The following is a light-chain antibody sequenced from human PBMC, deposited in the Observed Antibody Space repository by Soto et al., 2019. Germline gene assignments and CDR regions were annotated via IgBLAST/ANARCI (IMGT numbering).Light chain of an antibody. CDR3: LQTFTTHIT. CDR1: QNIADY. Sequence: DIQMTQSPSSLSASAGDTVPITCRASQNIADYLSWYQQKPGKAPKLLLYSSSILHDGVSSRFSGDGSGTAFTLTITGLQPEDFATYYCLQTFTTHITFGGGTTVEVK. V-gene: IGKV1-39*01. CDR2: SSS. J-gene: IGKJ4*01.